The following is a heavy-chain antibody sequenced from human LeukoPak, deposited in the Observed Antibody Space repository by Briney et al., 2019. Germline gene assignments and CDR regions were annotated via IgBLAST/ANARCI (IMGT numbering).Heavy chain of an antibody. CDR2: IYHSGST. D-gene: IGHD3/OR15-3a*01. Sequence: PSQTLSLTCAVSGGSISSGVYSWSWVRQPPGKGLEWIGSIYHSGSTYYNSSLKSRVTISIDTSKNQMSLRVSSVTAADTAVYYCARQTGSGLFILPGGQGTLVTVSS. J-gene: IGHJ4*02. CDR1: GGSISSGVYS. V-gene: IGHV4-30-2*03. CDR3: ARQTGSGLFILP.